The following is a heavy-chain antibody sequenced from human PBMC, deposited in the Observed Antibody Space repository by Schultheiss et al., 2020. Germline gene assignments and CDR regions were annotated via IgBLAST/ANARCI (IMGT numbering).Heavy chain of an antibody. CDR3: ARARGWLRFNWFDP. CDR2: ISSSSSYI. CDR1: GFTFSSYS. Sequence: GESLKISCAASGFTFSSYSMNWVRQAPGKGLEWVSSISSSSSYIYYADSVKGRFTISRDNSKNTLFLQMNSLRAEDTAVYYCARARGWLRFNWFDPWGQGTLVNGS. J-gene: IGHJ5*02. V-gene: IGHV3-21*01. D-gene: IGHD5-12*01.